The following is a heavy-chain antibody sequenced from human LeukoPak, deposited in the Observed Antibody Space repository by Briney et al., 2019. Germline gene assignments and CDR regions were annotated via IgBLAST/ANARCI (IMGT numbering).Heavy chain of an antibody. D-gene: IGHD3-9*01. CDR2: ISGSGGST. CDR3: AKEIIAYDILTEFDY. Sequence: PGGSLRLSCAASGFTFSSYAMSWVRQAPGKGLEWVSAISGSGGSTYYADSVKGRFTISRDNSKTTLYLQMNSLRAEDTAVYYCAKEIIAYDILTEFDYWGQGTLVTVSS. J-gene: IGHJ4*02. CDR1: GFTFSSYA. V-gene: IGHV3-23*01.